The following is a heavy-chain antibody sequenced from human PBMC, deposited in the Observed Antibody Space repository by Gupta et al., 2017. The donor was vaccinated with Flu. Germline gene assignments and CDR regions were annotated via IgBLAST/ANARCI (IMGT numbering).Heavy chain of an antibody. J-gene: IGHJ4*02. CDR2: VYASENN. V-gene: IGHV4-4*07. CDR3: AIDRGRNAHVDD. Sequence: CTISCSSSSSYFWSSIRQDACKGLEGIGRVYASENNNNKPSGKSRLTMSVNTSKNQLSLKLTPVTDADTAVYFRAIDRGRNAHVDDGGQGAMVTV. D-gene: IGHD1-1*01. CDR1: CSSSSSYF.